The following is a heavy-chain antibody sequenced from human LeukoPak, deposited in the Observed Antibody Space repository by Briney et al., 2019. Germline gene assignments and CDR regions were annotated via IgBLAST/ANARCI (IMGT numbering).Heavy chain of an antibody. Sequence: HTGGSLRLSCAASGFTFSSYAMSWVRQAPGKGLEWVSAISGSGGSTYYADSVKGRFTISRDNSKNTLYLQMNSLRAEDTAVYYCAKGRYYDSSGLLDYWGQGTLVTVSS. V-gene: IGHV3-23*01. D-gene: IGHD3-22*01. J-gene: IGHJ4*02. CDR1: GFTFSSYA. CDR3: AKGRYYDSSGLLDY. CDR2: ISGSGGST.